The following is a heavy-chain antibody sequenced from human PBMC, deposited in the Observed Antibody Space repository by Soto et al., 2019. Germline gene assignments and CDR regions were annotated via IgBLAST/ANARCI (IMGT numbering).Heavy chain of an antibody. CDR3: ARGWLQGDAFDI. V-gene: IGHV3-33*01. Sequence: QVQLVESGGGVVQPGRSLRLSCAASGFTFSSYGMHWVRQAPGKGLEWVAVIWYDGSNKYYADSVKGRFTISRDNSKNTVYLQMYSLRAEDTAVYYCARGWLQGDAFDIGGQGTMVTVS. J-gene: IGHJ3*02. CDR1: GFTFSSYG. CDR2: IWYDGSNK. D-gene: IGHD5-12*01.